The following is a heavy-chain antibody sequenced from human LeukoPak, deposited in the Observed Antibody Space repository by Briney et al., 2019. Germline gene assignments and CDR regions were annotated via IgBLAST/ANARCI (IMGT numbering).Heavy chain of an antibody. CDR1: GGSFSGDN. Sequence: PSETLSLTCAVSGGSFSGDNWSWIRQPPGKGLQWIGEINHSGNTNNNPSLKSRVTMSVDTSKNQLSLNLTSVTAPYTAEYYCAIVHAHNLGTLDYWGQGILVTVSS. V-gene: IGHV4-34*01. J-gene: IGHJ4*02. D-gene: IGHD1-1*01. CDR3: AIVHAHNLGTLDY. CDR2: INHSGNT.